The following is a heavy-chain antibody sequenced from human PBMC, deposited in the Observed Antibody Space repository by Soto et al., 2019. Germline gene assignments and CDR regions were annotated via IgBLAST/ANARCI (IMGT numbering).Heavy chain of an antibody. CDR2: IIPIFGTA. Sequence: SVKVSCKASGGTFSSYAISWVRQAPGQGLEWMGGIIPIFGTANYAQKFQGRVTITADKSTSTAYMELSSLRSEDTAVYYCASGSAGYCSGGSCYSDYYYGMDVWGQGTTVTVSS. J-gene: IGHJ6*02. CDR1: GGTFSSYA. D-gene: IGHD2-15*01. CDR3: ASGSAGYCSGGSCYSDYYYGMDV. V-gene: IGHV1-69*06.